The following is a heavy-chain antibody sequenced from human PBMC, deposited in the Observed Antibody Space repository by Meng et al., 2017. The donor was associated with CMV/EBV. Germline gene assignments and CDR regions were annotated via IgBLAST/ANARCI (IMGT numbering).Heavy chain of an antibody. D-gene: IGHD2-2*01. J-gene: IGHJ6*02. CDR2: ISSSSSYI. CDR3: ARVSPHHCSSTSCPYYYYGMDV. Sequence: GGSLRLSCAASGFTFSSYAMSWVRQAPGKGLEWVSSISSSSSYIYYADSVKGRFTISRDNAKNSLYLQMNSLRAEDTAVYYCARVSPHHCSSTSCPYYYYGMDVWGQGTTVTVSS. CDR1: GFTFSSYA. V-gene: IGHV3-21*01.